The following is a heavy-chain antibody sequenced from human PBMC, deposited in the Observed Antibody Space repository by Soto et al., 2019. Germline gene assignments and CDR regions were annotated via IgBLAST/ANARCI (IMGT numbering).Heavy chain of an antibody. CDR3: ARALYSSFPRYYYYGMDV. CDR1: GGSISSGDYY. V-gene: IGHV4-30-4*01. CDR2: IYYSGST. D-gene: IGHD4-4*01. J-gene: IGHJ6*02. Sequence: SVTLSLTCTVSGGSISSGDYYLSWIRQPPGKGLEWIGYIYYSGSTYYNPSLKSRVTISVDTSKNQFSLKLSSVTAADTAVYYCARALYSSFPRYYYYGMDVWGQGTTVTVSS.